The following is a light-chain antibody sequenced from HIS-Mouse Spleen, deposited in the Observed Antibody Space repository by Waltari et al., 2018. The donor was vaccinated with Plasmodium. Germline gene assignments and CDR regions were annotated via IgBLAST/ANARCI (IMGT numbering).Light chain of an antibody. CDR3: CSYAGSYNYV. CDR2: EDS. CDR1: ALPKKY. J-gene: IGLJ1*01. V-gene: IGLV3-10*01. Sequence: SYELTQPPSVSVSPGQTARITCPGDALPKKYAYWYQQKSGQAPVLVIYEDSKRPSGVPHRFYCANSGNTASLTSSGLKAEDEADYYCCSYAGSYNYVFGTGTKVTVL.